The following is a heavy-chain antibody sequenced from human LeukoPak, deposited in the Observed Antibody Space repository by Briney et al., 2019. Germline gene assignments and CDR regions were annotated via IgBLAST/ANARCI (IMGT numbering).Heavy chain of an antibody. D-gene: IGHD6-6*01. CDR3: ARGLSGYASSLGY. CDR1: GFIFSSYW. Sequence: PGGSLILSCAASGFIFSSYWMSWVRQAPGKGLEWVANIKQDGSEKYHVDSVKGRFSISRDNAKNTLSLQMNSLRAEDTAVYYCARGLSGYASSLGYWGQGTLVTVSA. J-gene: IGHJ4*02. V-gene: IGHV3-7*01. CDR2: IKQDGSEK.